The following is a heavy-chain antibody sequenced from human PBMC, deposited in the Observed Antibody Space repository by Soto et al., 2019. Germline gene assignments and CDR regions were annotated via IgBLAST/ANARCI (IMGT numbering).Heavy chain of an antibody. CDR1: GGSISSSSYY. J-gene: IGHJ4*02. V-gene: IGHV4-39*01. Sequence: SETLSLTCTVSGGSISSSSYYWGWIRQPPGKGLEWIGSIYYSGSTYYNPSLKSRVTISVDTSKNQFSLKLSSVTAADTAVYYCAKGIAAANDYWGQGTLVTVSS. CDR3: AKGIAAANDY. CDR2: IYYSGST. D-gene: IGHD6-13*01.